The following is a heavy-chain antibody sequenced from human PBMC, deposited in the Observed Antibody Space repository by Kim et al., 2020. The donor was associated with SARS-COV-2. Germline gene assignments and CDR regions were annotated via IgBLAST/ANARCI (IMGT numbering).Heavy chain of an antibody. V-gene: IGHV1-46*01. CDR3: ARDTGMTTVTPRTDTFDY. D-gene: IGHD4-17*01. J-gene: IGHJ4*02. Sequence: QGRVTMTRDTSTSTVYMELSSLRSEDTAVYYCARDTGMTTVTPRTDTFDYWGQGTLVTVSS.